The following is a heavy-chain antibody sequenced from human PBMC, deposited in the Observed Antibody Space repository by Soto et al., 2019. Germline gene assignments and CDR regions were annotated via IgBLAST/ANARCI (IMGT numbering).Heavy chain of an antibody. CDR2: ISSDGNHK. V-gene: IGHV3-30-3*01. CDR3: ARWEQPLFDY. J-gene: IGHJ4*02. Sequence: QVQLVESGGGVVQPGRSLRLSCAASGFTVSAYTMHWVRQAPGKGLEWVAVISSDGNHKYYTDSVKGRFTISRDISTNTLYLQMNSLRAEDTAVYYCARWEQPLFDYWGQGTLVTVSS. CDR1: GFTVSAYT. D-gene: IGHD1-26*01.